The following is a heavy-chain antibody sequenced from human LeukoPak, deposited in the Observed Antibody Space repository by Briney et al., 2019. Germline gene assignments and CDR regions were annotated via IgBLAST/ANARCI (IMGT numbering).Heavy chain of an antibody. CDR1: GGSFSGYY. V-gene: IGHV4-34*01. Sequence: SETLSLTCAVYGGSFSGYYWSWIRQPPGKGLEWIGEINHRGSTNYNPSLTSRVTISVDTSKNQFSLKLSSVTAADTAVYYCARGCGWYVWGLDYWGEGNLVTVSS. CDR3: ARGCGWYVWGLDY. CDR2: INHRGST. D-gene: IGHD6-19*01. J-gene: IGHJ4*02.